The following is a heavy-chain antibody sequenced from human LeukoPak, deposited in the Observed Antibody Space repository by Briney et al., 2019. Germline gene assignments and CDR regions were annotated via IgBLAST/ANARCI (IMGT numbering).Heavy chain of an antibody. CDR1: GFTFSSYA. CDR3: ASQPPRIAAAGTNYFDY. V-gene: IGHV3-23*01. CDR2: ISGSGGST. D-gene: IGHD6-13*01. J-gene: IGHJ4*02. Sequence: GGSLRLSCAASGFTFSSYAMSWVRQAPGKGLEWVSAISGSGGSTYYADSVKGRFTISRDNPKNTLYLQMNSLRAEDTAVYYCASQPPRIAAAGTNYFDYWGQGTLVTVSS.